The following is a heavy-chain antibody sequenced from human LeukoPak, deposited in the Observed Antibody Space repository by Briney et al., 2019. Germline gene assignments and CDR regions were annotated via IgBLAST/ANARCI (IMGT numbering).Heavy chain of an antibody. CDR2: ISGSGAST. CDR1: GFSFNGYA. Sequence: PGGSLRLSCAASGFSFNGYAMSWVRQAPGKGLEWVSSISGSGASTFYADSVKGRFTLSKDTSSNTLFLQMNRLRAEDTAVYYCAKGSRGYTHYYLDSWGQGTHVTVS. D-gene: IGHD3-10*01. J-gene: IGHJ4*02. V-gene: IGHV3-23*01. CDR3: AKGSRGYTHYYLDS.